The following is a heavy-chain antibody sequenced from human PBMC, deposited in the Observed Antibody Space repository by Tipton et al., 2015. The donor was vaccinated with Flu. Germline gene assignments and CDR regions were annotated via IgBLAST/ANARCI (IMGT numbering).Heavy chain of an antibody. D-gene: IGHD3-22*01. J-gene: IGHJ4*02. V-gene: IGHV4-4*07. CDR2: IYTSGST. CDR3: ARDRGHYYDSSGEGYFDY. Sequence: TLSLTCTVPGGSISSYYWSWIRQPAGKGLEWIGRIYTSGSTNYNPSLKSRVTMSVDTSKNQFSLKLSSVTAADTAVYYCARDRGHYYDSSGEGYFDYWGQGTLVTVSS. CDR1: GGSISSYY.